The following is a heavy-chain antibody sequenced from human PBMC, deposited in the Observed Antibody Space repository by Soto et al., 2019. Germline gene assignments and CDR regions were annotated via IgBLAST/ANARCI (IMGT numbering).Heavy chain of an antibody. CDR1: GFSFSSYG. CDR2: INPDGSEK. CDR3: ARGGSGSYGDYYGMDV. D-gene: IGHD1-26*01. J-gene: IGHJ6*02. Sequence: GGSLRLSCAASGFSFSSYGMHWVRQAPGKGLECLACINPDGSEKYYVDSVKGRFTVSRDNARNSLYVQMNSLRADDTAVYYCARGGSGSYGDYYGMDVWGQGTTVTVSS. V-gene: IGHV3-7*01.